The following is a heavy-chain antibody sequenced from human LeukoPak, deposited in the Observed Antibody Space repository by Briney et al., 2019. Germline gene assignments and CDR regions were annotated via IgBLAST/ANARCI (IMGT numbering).Heavy chain of an antibody. D-gene: IGHD6-6*01. CDR3: ARLGLAARDEFDY. Sequence: PSETLSLTCAVYGGSISSYYWSWIRQPPGKGLEWIGYIYYSGSTNYNPSLKSRVTISVDTSKNQFSLKLSSVTAADTAVYYCARLGLAARDEFDYWGQGTLVTVSS. CDR1: GGSISSYY. J-gene: IGHJ4*02. V-gene: IGHV4-59*01. CDR2: IYYSGST.